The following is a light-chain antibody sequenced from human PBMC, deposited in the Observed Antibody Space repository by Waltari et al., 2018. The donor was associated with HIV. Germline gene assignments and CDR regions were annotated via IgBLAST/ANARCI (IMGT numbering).Light chain of an antibody. CDR1: SSDVGSYNL. V-gene: IGLV2-23*02. CDR2: EVS. J-gene: IGLJ2*01. Sequence: QSALTQPASVSGSPGQSITISCTGTSSDVGSYNLVSWYHQHPGKAPKLMIYEVSKRPSGVSNRSSGSKSGNTASLTVSGLQSEDEGDYYCCSYAGSSTPVFGVGTKLTVL. CDR3: CSYAGSSTPV.